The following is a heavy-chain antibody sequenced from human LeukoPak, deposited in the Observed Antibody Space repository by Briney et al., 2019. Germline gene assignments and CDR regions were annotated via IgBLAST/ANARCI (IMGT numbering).Heavy chain of an antibody. V-gene: IGHV1-69*13. CDR1: GGTFSSYA. J-gene: IGHJ6*02. Sequence: GASVKVSCKASGGTFSSYAISWVRQAPGQGLEWMGGIIPIFGTANYAQKFQGRVTITADESTSTAYMELSSLRSEDTAVYYYARNPNSSGWYPPYYYYGMDVWGQGTTVTVSS. CDR3: ARNPNSSGWYPPYYYYGMDV. D-gene: IGHD6-19*01. CDR2: IIPIFGTA.